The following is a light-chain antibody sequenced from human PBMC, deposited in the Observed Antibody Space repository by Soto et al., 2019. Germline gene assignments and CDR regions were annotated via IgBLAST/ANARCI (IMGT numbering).Light chain of an antibody. J-gene: IGLJ1*01. CDR3: AAWDDSLNGYV. CDR1: NSNIGNNG. Sequence: QAVVTQPPSVSEAPRQRVTISCSGSNSNIGNNGVNWYQQLPGKAPKLLMYYDNLLPSGVSDRFSGSRSGTSASLAISGLQSEDEADYYCAAWDDSLNGYVFGAGTKLTVL. V-gene: IGLV1-36*01. CDR2: YDN.